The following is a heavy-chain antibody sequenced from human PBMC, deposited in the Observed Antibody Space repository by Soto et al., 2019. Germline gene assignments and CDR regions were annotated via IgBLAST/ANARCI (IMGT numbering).Heavy chain of an antibody. CDR2: INHSGSI. CDR3: ARGNFWSGYWAVDY. V-gene: IGHV4-34*01. J-gene: IGHJ4*02. Sequence: PSETLSLTCAVYGGSFSGYYWSRIRQPPGKGLEWIGEINHSGSINYNPSLKSRVTISVDTFKNQFSLKLSSVTAADTVVYYCARGNFWSGYWAVDYWGQGTLVTVSS. CDR1: GGSFSGYY. D-gene: IGHD3-3*01.